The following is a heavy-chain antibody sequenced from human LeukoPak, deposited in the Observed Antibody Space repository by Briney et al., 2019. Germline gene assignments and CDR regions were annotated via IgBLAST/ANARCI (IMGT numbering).Heavy chain of an antibody. J-gene: IGHJ4*02. D-gene: IGHD1-26*01. Sequence: PPETPSLTCTVSGGSISSYLWSWIRQPPGKGLEWIGYIYYSGSTNYNPSLKSRVTILVDTSKNQFSLKVSSVTAADTAVYYCARGQYSGSCFDNWGQGSLVTVSS. V-gene: IGHV4-59*01. CDR3: ARGQYSGSCFDN. CDR1: GGSISSYL. CDR2: IYYSGST.